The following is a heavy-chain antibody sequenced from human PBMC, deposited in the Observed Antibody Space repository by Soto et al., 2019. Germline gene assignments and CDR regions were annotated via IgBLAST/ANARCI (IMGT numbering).Heavy chain of an antibody. CDR3: AKVRETPGWTSYYYAMDV. J-gene: IGHJ6*01. CDR1: GFTFSSYA. D-gene: IGHD1-26*01. Sequence: PGGSLRLSCAASGFTFSSYAMSWVRQAPGKGLQWVSSISGVDYSTYYADSVKGRFSITRDNSKNTLYLQMSSLRVEDTAVYYCAKVRETPGWTSYYYAMDVWGQGTTVTVSS. CDR2: ISGVDYST. V-gene: IGHV3-23*01.